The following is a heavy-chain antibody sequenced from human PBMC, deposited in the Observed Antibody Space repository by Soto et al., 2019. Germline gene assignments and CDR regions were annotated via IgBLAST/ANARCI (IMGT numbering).Heavy chain of an antibody. D-gene: IGHD2-21*01. J-gene: IGHJ6*02. Sequence: QVQLVESGGGVVQPGRSLRLSCAASGFTFSSYGMHWVRQAPGKGLEWVAVISYDGSNKYYADSVKGRFTISRDNSKNTLYLQMNSLRPEDTAVYYCAKEVVQVIYGGLYGMDVWGQGTTVTVSS. V-gene: IGHV3-30*18. CDR1: GFTFSSYG. CDR3: AKEVVQVIYGGLYGMDV. CDR2: ISYDGSNK.